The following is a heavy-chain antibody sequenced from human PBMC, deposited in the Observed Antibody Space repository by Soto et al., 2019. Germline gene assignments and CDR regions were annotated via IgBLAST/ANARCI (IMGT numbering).Heavy chain of an antibody. D-gene: IGHD1-26*01. V-gene: IGHV1-3*04. J-gene: IGHJ5*02. Sequence: QVQLVQSGAEVKRPGASVKISCKTSGYTFTRHVIHWVRQAPGQRFEWMGWINTATGETQYSRRFQGSVTITRDTSASTTYLDLARLSSEDTAVYFCERGSSHYQVVFCWFAPWGQGTEVTVSS. CDR2: INTATGET. CDR3: ERGSSHYQVVFCWFAP. CDR1: GYTFTRHV.